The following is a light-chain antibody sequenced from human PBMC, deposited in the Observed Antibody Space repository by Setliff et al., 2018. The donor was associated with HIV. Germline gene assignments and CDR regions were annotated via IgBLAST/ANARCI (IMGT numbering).Light chain of an antibody. CDR3: QSADSIGILDV. CDR1: ALPKQY. J-gene: IGLJ1*01. CDR2: KDS. Sequence: SYELTQPPSVSVSPGQTARITCSGDALPKQYAYWYQQKPGQAPVLVIYKDSERPSGIPERFSGSSSGTTVTLTISGVQAEDEADYYCQSADSIGILDVFGTGTKVTVL. V-gene: IGLV3-25*03.